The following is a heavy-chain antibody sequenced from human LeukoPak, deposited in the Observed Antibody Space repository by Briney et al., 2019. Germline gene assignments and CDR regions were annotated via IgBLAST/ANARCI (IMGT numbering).Heavy chain of an antibody. V-gene: IGHV1-2*04. D-gene: IGHD3-10*01. CDR3: ARADGSGSFYGMDV. J-gene: IGHJ6*02. CDR1: GYTFTGYY. CDR2: INPNSGGT. Sequence: ASVKLSCKASGYTFTGYYMHWVRQAPGQGLEWMGWINPNSGGTNYAQKFQGWVTMTRDTSISTAYMELSRLRSDDTAVYYCARADGSGSFYGMDVWGQGTTVTVSS.